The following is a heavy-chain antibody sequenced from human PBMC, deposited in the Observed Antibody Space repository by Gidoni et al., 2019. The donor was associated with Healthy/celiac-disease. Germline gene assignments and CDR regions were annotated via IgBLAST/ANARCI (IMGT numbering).Heavy chain of an antibody. V-gene: IGHV2-70*04. D-gene: IGHD6-13*01. CDR1: GFSLSTSGMR. Sequence: QVTLKESGPALVKPTQTLTLTCTFSGFSLSTSGMRVSWIRQPPGKALEWLARIDWDDDKFYSTSLKTRLTISKDTSKNQVVLTMTNMDPVDTATYYCARNTGYSSSWPDYYYGMDVWGQGTTVTVSS. CDR3: ARNTGYSSSWPDYYYGMDV. CDR2: IDWDDDK. J-gene: IGHJ6*02.